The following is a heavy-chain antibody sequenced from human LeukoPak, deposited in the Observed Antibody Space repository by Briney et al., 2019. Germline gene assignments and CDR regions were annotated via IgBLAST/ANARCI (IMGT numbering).Heavy chain of an antibody. J-gene: IGHJ4*02. V-gene: IGHV3-23*01. CDR3: AKRGPGYDKSTYPPHYFDY. CDR1: GFSFTYT. Sequence: TGGSLRLSCAASGFSFTYTMNWVRHAPGKGLEWVSGISVSSGRTDYADSVKGRFTISRDNSKNTMYLQMNSLRAEDTAVYYCAKRGPGYDKSTYPPHYFDYWGQGTLVTVSS. CDR2: ISVSSGRT. D-gene: IGHD3-22*01.